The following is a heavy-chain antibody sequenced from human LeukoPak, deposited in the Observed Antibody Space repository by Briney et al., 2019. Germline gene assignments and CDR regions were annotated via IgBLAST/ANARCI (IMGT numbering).Heavy chain of an antibody. J-gene: IGHJ4*02. CDR3: ARDLGSGWSPGY. CDR1: GVSISSSDYY. CDR2: VYYSGTT. Sequence: SETLSLTCTVSGVSISSSDYYWGWFRQPPGKGLEWIGSVYYSGTTYYNPSLKSRVTISVDTSKNQFSLNLSSVTAADTAFYYCARDLGSGWSPGYWGQGTLVTVSS. V-gene: IGHV4-39*07. D-gene: IGHD6-19*01.